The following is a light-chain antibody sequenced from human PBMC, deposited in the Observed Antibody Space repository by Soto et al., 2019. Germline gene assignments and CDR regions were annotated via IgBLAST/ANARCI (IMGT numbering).Light chain of an antibody. CDR1: QRVSSGY. J-gene: IGKJ1*01. Sequence: EIVLTQSPGTLSLSPGERATLSCRASQRVSSGYLGRYQQRPGQAPRLLLYGASNRAAGIPDRFSDRGSETDFTLTISRLEPEDFAVYYCQQYASSPPWTFGQGTKVDIK. V-gene: IGKV3-20*01. CDR3: QQYASSPPWT. CDR2: GAS.